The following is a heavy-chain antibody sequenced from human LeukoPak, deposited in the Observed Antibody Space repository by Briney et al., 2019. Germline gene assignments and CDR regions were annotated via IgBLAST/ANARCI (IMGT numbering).Heavy chain of an antibody. V-gene: IGHV3-7*03. CDR1: GFTFNSYW. D-gene: IGHD6-19*01. CDR2: IKRDGSEK. J-gene: IGHJ4*02. Sequence: PGGSLRLSCAASGFTFNSYWMNWVRQAPGKGLEWVANIKRDGSEKNYVDSVKGRFTISRDNAKNSLDLQMSSLRVEDTAVYYCARLGPASSGWPESFDYWGQGTLVTVSS. CDR3: ARLGPASSGWPESFDY.